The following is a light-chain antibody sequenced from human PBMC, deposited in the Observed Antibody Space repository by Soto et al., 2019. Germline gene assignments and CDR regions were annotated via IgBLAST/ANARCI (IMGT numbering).Light chain of an antibody. CDR1: SSDVGGYNY. Sequence: QYVLTQPASVSGSPGQSITISCTGSSSDVGGYNYVSWYQQHPGKAPKLLIYDVSNRPSWVSDRFSGSKSGNTASLTISGLQAEDESDYYCSSYTSSSTLGVFGGGTKLTVL. CDR2: DVS. CDR3: SSYTSSSTLGV. J-gene: IGLJ2*01. V-gene: IGLV2-14*01.